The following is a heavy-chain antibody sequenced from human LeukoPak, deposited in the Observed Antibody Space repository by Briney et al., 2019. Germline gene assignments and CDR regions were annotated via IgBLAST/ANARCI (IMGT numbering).Heavy chain of an antibody. CDR1: GFAFSSDW. V-gene: IGHV3-74*01. D-gene: IGHD5-24*01. J-gene: IGHJ4*02. CDR3: ARDRGWLQFDY. Sequence: GGSLRLSCAASGFAFSSDWMHWVRQGPGKGLVWISKINSDGRDTTYADSVQGRFTISRDNAKNTLFLQLNDLRAEDAAVYYCARDRGWLQFDYWGQGTLVTVSS. CDR2: INSDGRDT.